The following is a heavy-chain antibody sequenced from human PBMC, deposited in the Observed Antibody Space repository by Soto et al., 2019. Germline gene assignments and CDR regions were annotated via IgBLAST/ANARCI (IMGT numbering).Heavy chain of an antibody. CDR1: GGTFSSYA. J-gene: IGHJ6*02. CDR3: ASSEAYRSGSRGHYYYYYGMDV. CDR2: IIPIFGTA. Sequence: QVQLVQSGAEVKKSGSSVKVSCKASGGTFSSYAISWVRQAPGQGLEWMGGIIPIFGTANYAQKFQGRVTITADESTSTAYMELSSLRSEDTAVYYCASSEAYRSGSRGHYYYYYGMDVWGQGTTVTVSS. V-gene: IGHV1-69*01. D-gene: IGHD3-10*01.